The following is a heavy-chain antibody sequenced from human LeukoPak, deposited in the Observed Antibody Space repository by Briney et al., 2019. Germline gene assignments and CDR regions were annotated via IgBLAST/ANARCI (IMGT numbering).Heavy chain of an antibody. CDR1: GFTFSDYD. D-gene: IGHD3-16*01. CDR3: AGPLRLGELVADY. Sequence: GGSLRLSCAASGFTFSDYDMHWVRQAPGKGLEWVAVISYDGNNKYYADSVKGRFTISRDDSKNTLYLQMNSLSSDDTAVYYCAGPLRLGELVADYWGQGTLVTVSS. J-gene: IGHJ4*02. CDR2: ISYDGNNK. V-gene: IGHV3-30*19.